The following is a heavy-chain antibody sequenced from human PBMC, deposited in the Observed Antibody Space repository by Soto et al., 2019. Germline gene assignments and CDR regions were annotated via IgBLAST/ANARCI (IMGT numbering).Heavy chain of an antibody. D-gene: IGHD3-16*01. J-gene: IGHJ4*02. CDR3: AGGGTYTSAFFY. CDR2: VYSGGST. Sequence: EVQLVESGGGLVQPGGSLRLSCAASGFTVSSKYMSWVGQAPGKGLEWVSVVYSGGSTNNADSVKGRFTISRDNSKNTLFLQMESLRAEDTAVYYCAGGGTYTSAFFYWGQGTLVTVSS. CDR1: GFTVSSKY. V-gene: IGHV3-66*01.